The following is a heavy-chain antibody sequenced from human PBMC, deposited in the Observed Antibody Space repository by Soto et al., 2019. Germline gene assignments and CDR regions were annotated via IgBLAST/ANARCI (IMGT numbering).Heavy chain of an antibody. J-gene: IGHJ4*02. CDR1: GFTFSSYS. Sequence: GGSLRLSCAASGFTFSSYSMNWVRQAPGKGLEWVSSISSSSSYIYYADSVKGRFTISRDNAKNSLYLQMNSLRAEDTAVYYCARSDSSSWPETPFFDYWGQGTLVTVSS. D-gene: IGHD6-13*01. CDR3: ARSDSSSWPETPFFDY. CDR2: ISSSSSYI. V-gene: IGHV3-21*01.